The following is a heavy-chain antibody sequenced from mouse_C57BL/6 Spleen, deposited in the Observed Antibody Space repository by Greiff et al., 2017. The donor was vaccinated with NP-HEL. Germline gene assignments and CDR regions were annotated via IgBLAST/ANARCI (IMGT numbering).Heavy chain of an antibody. CDR1: GYTFTSYW. CDR3: ARSEGYDKDY. CDR2: IHPNSGST. D-gene: IGHD2-2*01. Sequence: QVQLQQSGAELVKPGASVKLSCKASGYTFTSYWMHWVKQRPGQGLEWIGMIHPNSGSTNYNEKFKSKATLTVDKSSSTAYMQLSSLTSEDSAVYYCARSEGYDKDYWGQGTTLTVSS. J-gene: IGHJ2*01. V-gene: IGHV1-64*01.